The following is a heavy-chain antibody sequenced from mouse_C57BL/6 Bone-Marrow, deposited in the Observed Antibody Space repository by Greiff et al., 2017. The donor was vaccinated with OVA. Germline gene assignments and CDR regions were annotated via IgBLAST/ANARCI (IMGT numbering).Heavy chain of an antibody. CDR2: ISSGGSYT. CDR1: GFTFSSYG. CDR3: ARRDGRGFAY. D-gene: IGHD1-1*01. Sequence: EVQGVESGGDLVKPGGSLKLSCAASGFTFSSYGMSWVRQTPDKRLEWVATISSGGSYTYSPDRVKGRFTISRDNAKNTLYLQMSSLKAEDTAMYYCARRDGRGFAYWGQGTLVTVSA. J-gene: IGHJ3*01. V-gene: IGHV5-6*01.